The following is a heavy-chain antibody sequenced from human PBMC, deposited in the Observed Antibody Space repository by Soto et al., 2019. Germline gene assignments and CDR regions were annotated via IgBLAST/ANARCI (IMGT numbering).Heavy chain of an antibody. V-gene: IGHV3-23*01. CDR2: IFGSGGGI. Sequence: GGSLRLSCTASGFTFSKFAMTWVRQAPGKGLECVSGIFGSGGGIEYADSVKGRFTISRDNSKNTLYLQMTNLRADDTAVYYCAKDAVSGDGLWLMDHWGQGTQVTVS. CDR3: AKDAVSGDGLWLMDH. J-gene: IGHJ4*02. CDR1: GFTFSKFA. D-gene: IGHD2-21*02.